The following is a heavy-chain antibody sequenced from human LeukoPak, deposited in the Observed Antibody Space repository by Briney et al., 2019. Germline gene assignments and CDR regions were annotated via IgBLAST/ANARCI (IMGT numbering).Heavy chain of an antibody. CDR1: GFTFSSYW. CDR3: ASYTLAY. J-gene: IGHJ4*02. CDR2: IYSGGST. Sequence: GGSLRLSCAASGFTFSSYWMHWVRQAPGKGLEWVSVIYSGGSTYYADSVKGRFTISRDNSKNTLYLQMNSLRAEDTAVYYCASYTLAYWGQGTLVTVSS. D-gene: IGHD3-3*02. V-gene: IGHV3-66*01.